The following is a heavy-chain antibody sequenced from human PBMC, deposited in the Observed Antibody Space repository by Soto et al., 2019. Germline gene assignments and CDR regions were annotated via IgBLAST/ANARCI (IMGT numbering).Heavy chain of an antibody. D-gene: IGHD3-22*01. CDR3: ARERSRYDRSGYYRPDY. CDR1: GDTFSTYS. V-gene: IGHV1-69*09. CDR2: IIPILGIP. Sequence: QVQLVQSGAEVKKPGSSVKVSCKVSGDTFSTYSISWVRQAPGQGLEWLGGIIPILGIPSYAQRFQDRVTITADKSTSTAYMELSILRSEDTAVYYCARERSRYDRSGYYRPDYWGQGTLVTVSS. J-gene: IGHJ4*02.